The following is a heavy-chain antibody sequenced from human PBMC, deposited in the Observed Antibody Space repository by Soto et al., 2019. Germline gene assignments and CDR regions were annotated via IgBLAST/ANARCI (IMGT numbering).Heavy chain of an antibody. CDR2: ISPYTGYT. V-gene: IGHV1-18*01. CDR3: ARGSVVRGIIIGYFDH. Sequence: QVQLVKSGAEVKKPGASVKVSCKASGYTYITYGLTWVRHAPGQGLEWMGWISPYTGYTNYAQKFQGRVTMTTDTYTSTAYMELRSLRSDDTAVYFCARGSVVRGIIIGYFDHWGQGTLVTVSS. J-gene: IGHJ4*02. D-gene: IGHD3-10*01. CDR1: GYTYITYG.